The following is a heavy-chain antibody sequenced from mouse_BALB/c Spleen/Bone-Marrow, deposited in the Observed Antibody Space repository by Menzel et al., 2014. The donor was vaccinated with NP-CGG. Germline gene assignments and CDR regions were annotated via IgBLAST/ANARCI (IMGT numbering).Heavy chain of an antibody. D-gene: IGHD4-1*01. CDR3: ARNWDEGADY. CDR1: GFNIKDTY. V-gene: IGHV14-3*02. J-gene: IGHJ2*01. Sequence: VQLQQPGAELVKPGASVKLSCTASGFNIKDTYMHWVKQRPEQGLEWIGRIDPANGHTKYDPKFQGKATITADTSSNTAYLRLSSLTSEDTAVYYCARNWDEGADYWGQGATLTVSS. CDR2: IDPANGHT.